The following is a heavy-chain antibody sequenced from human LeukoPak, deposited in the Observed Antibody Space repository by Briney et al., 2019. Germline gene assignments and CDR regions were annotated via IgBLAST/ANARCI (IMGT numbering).Heavy chain of an antibody. D-gene: IGHD2-2*01. V-gene: IGHV3-7*03. CDR2: IKKDGSEK. CDR1: GITFSTYW. CDR3: ARGGSTSSNYWFY. Sequence: HPGGSLRLSCAASGITFSTYWMTWVRQAPGKGLEWVATIKKDGSEKYYVDSVKSRFTISRDNAKTSLYLQMNSLRGEDTAMYYCARGGSTSSNYWFYWGRGTLVTVSS. J-gene: IGHJ4*02.